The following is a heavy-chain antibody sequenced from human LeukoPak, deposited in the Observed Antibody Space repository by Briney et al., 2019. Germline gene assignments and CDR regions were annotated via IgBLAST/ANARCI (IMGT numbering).Heavy chain of an antibody. Sequence: EPSVKVSCKVSAYTLTELSMHWVRQAHGKGLEWMGGFDPEDGETIYAQKFQGRVTMTEDTSTDTAYMELSSLRSEDTAVYYCATDPYCGGDCFYYWGQGTLVTVSS. D-gene: IGHD2-21*02. CDR3: ATDPYCGGDCFYY. CDR1: AYTLTELS. J-gene: IGHJ4*02. CDR2: FDPEDGET. V-gene: IGHV1-24*01.